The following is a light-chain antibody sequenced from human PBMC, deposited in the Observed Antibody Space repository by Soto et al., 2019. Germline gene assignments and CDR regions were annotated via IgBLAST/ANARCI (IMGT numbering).Light chain of an antibody. CDR2: GTN. V-gene: IGLV7-43*01. CDR1: TGAVPSVHY. CDR3: LLYYGGQMGV. J-gene: IGLJ2*01. Sequence: QAVVTQEPSLTVSPGGTVTLTCASSTGAVPSVHYQTGFQQKPGKPPRALIYGTNNKYSWTLVRFAGSLLGGKAALTLSGVQPEDEAEYYCLLYYGGQMGVFGGGTKLTVL.